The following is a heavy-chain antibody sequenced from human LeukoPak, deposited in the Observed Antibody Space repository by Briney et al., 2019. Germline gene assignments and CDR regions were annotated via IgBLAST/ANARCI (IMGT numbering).Heavy chain of an antibody. CDR2: INPNSGGT. CDR1: GYTFTGHY. V-gene: IGHV1-2*04. D-gene: IGHD2-15*01. Sequence: ASVKVSCKASGYTFTGHYMHWVRQAPGQGLEWMGWINPNSGGTNYAQKFQGWVTMTRDASISTAYMELSRLRSDDTAVYYCARDRCSGGSCHPTFDYWGQGTLVTVSS. J-gene: IGHJ4*02. CDR3: ARDRCSGGSCHPTFDY.